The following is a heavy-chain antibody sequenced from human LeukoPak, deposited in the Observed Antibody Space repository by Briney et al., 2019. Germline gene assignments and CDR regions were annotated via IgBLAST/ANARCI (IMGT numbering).Heavy chain of an antibody. CDR2: ISAYNGNT. Sequence: ASVKVSCKASGYTFTSYGISWVRQAPGQGLEWMGWISAYNGNTNYAQKLQGRVTMTTDTSTSTAYMELRSLRSDDTAVYYCARGIAAAASRVGWFDPWGQGTLVTVSS. CDR1: GYTFTSYG. V-gene: IGHV1-18*01. J-gene: IGHJ5*02. CDR3: ARGIAAAASRVGWFDP. D-gene: IGHD6-13*01.